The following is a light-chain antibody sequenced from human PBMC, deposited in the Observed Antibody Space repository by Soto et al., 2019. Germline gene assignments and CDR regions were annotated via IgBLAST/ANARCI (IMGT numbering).Light chain of an antibody. CDR3: QQYNTYPYT. V-gene: IGKV1-5*03. Sequence: DIQMTQSPSTLSASVGDRVTINCRASQSLSIWLAWYQQKPGEAPKLLIYKASNVESGVPSRFSGSGSGTEFTLTISSLQPDDFATYYCQQYNTYPYTFGHGTKLEI. J-gene: IGKJ2*01. CDR2: KAS. CDR1: QSLSIW.